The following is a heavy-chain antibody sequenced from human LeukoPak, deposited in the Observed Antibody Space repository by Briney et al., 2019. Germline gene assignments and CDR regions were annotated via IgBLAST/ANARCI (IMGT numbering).Heavy chain of an antibody. V-gene: IGHV3-33*06. J-gene: IGHJ4*02. CDR2: IWYDGSNK. Sequence: GGSLRLSCAASGFTFSSYGMHWVRQAPGKGLEWVAVIWYDGSNKYYADSVKGRFTISRDNSKNTLYLQMNSLRAEDTAVYYCAKDQHSSSSGLLNYWGQGTLVTVPS. D-gene: IGHD6-6*01. CDR3: AKDQHSSSSGLLNY. CDR1: GFTFSSYG.